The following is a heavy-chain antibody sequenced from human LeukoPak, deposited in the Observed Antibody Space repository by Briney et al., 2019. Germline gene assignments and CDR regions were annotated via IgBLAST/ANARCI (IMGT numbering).Heavy chain of an antibody. Sequence: PGGSLRLSCAASGFTFSSYEMNWVRQAPGKGLEWVSAISGSGGSTYYADSVRGRFTISRDNSKNTLYLQMSSLRAADTAVYYCAKDSSSGWRHAFDIWGQGTMVTVSS. CDR1: GFTFSSYE. CDR2: ISGSGGST. V-gene: IGHV3-23*01. CDR3: AKDSSSGWRHAFDI. D-gene: IGHD6-19*01. J-gene: IGHJ3*02.